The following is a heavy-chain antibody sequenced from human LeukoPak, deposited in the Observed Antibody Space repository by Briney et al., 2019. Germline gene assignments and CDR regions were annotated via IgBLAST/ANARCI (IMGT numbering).Heavy chain of an antibody. J-gene: IGHJ4*02. CDR2: LNHRPPT. V-gene: IGHV4-34*01. CDR3: TREWSSGYYSDY. D-gene: IGHD3-22*01. Sequence: IAELNHRPPTTYTPSLNSRVTISVDSSKNHFSLKMTSVTAADTAVYYCTREWSSGYYSDYWGQGILVTVSS.